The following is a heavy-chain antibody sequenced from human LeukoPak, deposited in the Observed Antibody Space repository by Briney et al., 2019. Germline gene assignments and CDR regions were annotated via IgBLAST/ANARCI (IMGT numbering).Heavy chain of an antibody. J-gene: IGHJ3*02. CDR1: GFTFSSYA. D-gene: IGHD3-10*01. CDR3: AKDRYYASGSSYGNAFDI. CDR2: ISGGGGST. V-gene: IGHV3-23*01. Sequence: GGSLKLSCAASGFTFSSYAMSWVRQAPGKGLEWVSAISGGGGSTYYADSVKGRFTISRDNSKNTLYLQMNSLRAEDTAVYYCAKDRYYASGSSYGNAFDIWGQGTMVTVSS.